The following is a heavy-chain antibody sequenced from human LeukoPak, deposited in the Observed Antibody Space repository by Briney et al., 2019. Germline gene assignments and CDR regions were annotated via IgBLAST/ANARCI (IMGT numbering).Heavy chain of an antibody. V-gene: IGHV3-30*02. J-gene: IGHJ4*02. D-gene: IGHD1-26*01. CDR3: GVSGSYQDPVGY. CDR1: GFTFSSYG. CDR2: IRYDGSNK. Sequence: PGGSLRLSCAASGFTFSSYGMHWVRQAPGKGLEWVAFIRYDGSNKYYADSVKGRFTISRDNSKNTLYLQMNSLRAEDTAVYYCGVSGSYQDPVGYWGQGTLVTVSS.